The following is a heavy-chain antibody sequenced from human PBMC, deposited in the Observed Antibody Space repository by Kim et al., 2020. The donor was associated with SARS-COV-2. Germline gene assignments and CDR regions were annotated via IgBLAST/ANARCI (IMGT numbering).Heavy chain of an antibody. CDR3: ARGRAGVVPSPILGIGPHYDYYAMDI. V-gene: IGHV4-34*01. J-gene: IGHJ6*02. D-gene: IGHD2-2*02. Sequence: SETLSLTCAVYGGSFSGYHWSWIRQPPGQGMEWIGEIKHSGSTNYNPSLNSRVTMSVEPSKSQFSLTLRSVTAADTAVSYCARGRAGVVPSPILGIGPHYDYYAMDIWGQGTTVTVSS. CDR1: GGSFSGYH. CDR2: IKHSGST.